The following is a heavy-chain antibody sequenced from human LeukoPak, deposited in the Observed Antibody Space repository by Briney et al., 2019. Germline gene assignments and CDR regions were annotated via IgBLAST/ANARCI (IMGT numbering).Heavy chain of an antibody. CDR1: GFTFSSYS. J-gene: IGHJ3*02. CDR3: ASDPSDAFDI. CDR2: ISSGSSSI. Sequence: AGGSLRLSYAASGFTFSSYSMNWVRQAPGKGLEWVSSISSGSSSIYYADSVKGRFTISRDNAKNSLYLQMNSLRAEDTAVYYCASDPSDAFDIWGQGTMVTVSS. V-gene: IGHV3-21*01.